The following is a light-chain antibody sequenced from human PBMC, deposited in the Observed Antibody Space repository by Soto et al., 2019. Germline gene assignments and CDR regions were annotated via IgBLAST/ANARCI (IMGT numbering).Light chain of an antibody. CDR1: QSVSNNY. CDR2: GSS. Sequence: EVVLTQSPGTLSLSPGERATLSCRASQSVSNNYFAWYQQKPGQAPRLLIFGSSDRATGIPERFSGSGSGTDFTLSISRLEHDDFAVYYCQQYGSSPPYTFGQGTKLEIK. V-gene: IGKV3-20*01. J-gene: IGKJ2*01. CDR3: QQYGSSPPYT.